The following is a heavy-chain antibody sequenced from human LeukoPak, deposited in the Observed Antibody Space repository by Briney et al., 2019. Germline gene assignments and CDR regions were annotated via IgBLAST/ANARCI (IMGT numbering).Heavy chain of an antibody. CDR1: GGSFSGYY. Sequence: ETLSLTCAVYGGSFSGYYWSWVRQAPGKGLEWVSAISGSGGSTYYADSVKGRFTISRDNSKNTLYLQMNSLRAEDTAVYYCAKDLSIVVVPAASDPWGQGTLVTVSS. CDR2: ISGSGGST. V-gene: IGHV3-23*01. J-gene: IGHJ5*02. D-gene: IGHD2-2*01. CDR3: AKDLSIVVVPAASDP.